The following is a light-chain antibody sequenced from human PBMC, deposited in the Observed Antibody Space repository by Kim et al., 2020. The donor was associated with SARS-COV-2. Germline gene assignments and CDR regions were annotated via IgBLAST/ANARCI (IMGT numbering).Light chain of an antibody. V-gene: IGLV3-1*01. Sequence: VSPGQTAIITCSGDKLGDKYACWYQQKPGQSPVLVIYQDSKRPSGIPERFSGSNSGNTATLTISGTQAMDEADYYCQAWDSSFWVFGGGTQLTVL. CDR1: KLGDKY. CDR3: QAWDSSFWV. CDR2: QDS. J-gene: IGLJ3*02.